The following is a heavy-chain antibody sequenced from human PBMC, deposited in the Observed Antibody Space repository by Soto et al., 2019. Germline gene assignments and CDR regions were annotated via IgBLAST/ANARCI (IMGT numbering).Heavy chain of an antibody. D-gene: IGHD2-8*01. CDR3: VSWVSAHFNY. CDR2: ISPEGFNT. V-gene: IGHV3-23*01. CDR1: DFTFDGHG. Sequence: PGGSLRLSCAASDFTFDGHGMSWVRQAPGKGPEWVSTISPEGFNTHYADSVRGRFIISRDNSRNTVDLHMSSLRVEDTAIYYCVSWVSAHFNYWGQGPPVTVSS. J-gene: IGHJ4*02.